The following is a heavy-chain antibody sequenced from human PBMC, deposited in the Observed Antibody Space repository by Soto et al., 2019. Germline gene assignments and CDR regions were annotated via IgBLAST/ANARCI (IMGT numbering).Heavy chain of an antibody. CDR3: ARGWFGPDV. D-gene: IGHD3-10*01. CDR1: EFAFSGRS. Sequence: EVQLVESGGGLVQPGGSLRLSCAASEFAFSGRSVHWVRQAPGKGLVWVSGIDKDGTDSTYADSVKGRFTSSRDNAKNTVYLQMNSLRVEDTAVYYCARGWFGPDVWGKGTTVTVSS. J-gene: IGHJ6*03. V-gene: IGHV3-74*01. CDR2: IDKDGTDS.